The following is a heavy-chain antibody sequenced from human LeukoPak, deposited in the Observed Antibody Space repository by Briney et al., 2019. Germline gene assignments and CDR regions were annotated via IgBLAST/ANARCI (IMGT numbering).Heavy chain of an antibody. Sequence: ASVKVSCKASGYTFTSYGISWVRQAPGQGLEWMGWISAYNGNTNYAQKLQGRVTMTTDTSTSTAYMELRSLRSDDTAVYYCARDRAVLYYYDSSGLSNAFDIWGQGTMVTVSS. D-gene: IGHD3-22*01. J-gene: IGHJ3*02. V-gene: IGHV1-18*01. CDR3: ARDRAVLYYYDSSGLSNAFDI. CDR1: GYTFTSYG. CDR2: ISAYNGNT.